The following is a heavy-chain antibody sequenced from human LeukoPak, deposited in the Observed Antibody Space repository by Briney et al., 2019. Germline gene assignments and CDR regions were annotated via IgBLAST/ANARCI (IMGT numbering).Heavy chain of an antibody. D-gene: IGHD5-12*01. V-gene: IGHV3-23*01. J-gene: IGHJ4*02. CDR1: GFTFSSYA. CDR2: ISGSGGST. Sequence: PGGSLRLSCAASGFTFSSYAMSWVRQAPGKGLEGVSAISGSGGSTYYADSVKGRFTISRDNSKNTLYLQMNSLRAEDTAVYYCAKGSDIPPRYYFDYWGQGTLVTVSS. CDR3: AKGSDIPPRYYFDY.